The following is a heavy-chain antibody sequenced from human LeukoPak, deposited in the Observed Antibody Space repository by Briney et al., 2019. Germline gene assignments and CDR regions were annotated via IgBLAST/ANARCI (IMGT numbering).Heavy chain of an antibody. Sequence: GGSLRLSCAVSGINFRGYWMAWVRQAPGKGLEWVANMKQDGSEKYYVDSVKGRFTISRDNAKNSLYLEMNSLRVEDTAVYYCARDLGHTGYDLYDYWAREPWSPSPQ. V-gene: IGHV3-7*01. CDR3: ARDLGHTGYDLYDY. CDR1: GINFRGYW. D-gene: IGHD5-12*01. J-gene: IGHJ4*02. CDR2: MKQDGSEK.